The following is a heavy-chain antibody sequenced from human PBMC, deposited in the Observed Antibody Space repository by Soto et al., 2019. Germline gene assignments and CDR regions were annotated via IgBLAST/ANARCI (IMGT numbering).Heavy chain of an antibody. CDR3: ARAAGLHRLVDYYYYLDV. CDR1: GFTVSGRY. V-gene: IGHV3-66*01. D-gene: IGHD5-18*01. Sequence: EVPLVESGGGLVQPGGSLRLSCAASGFTVSGRYMSWVRQAPGKGLEWVSVIYSGGSTYYADSVKGRFTIYRDNSKNTLHLQLNSLSPEDTDVYYCARAAGLHRLVDYYYYLDVWGTGTTVTVSS. J-gene: IGHJ6*03. CDR2: IYSGGST.